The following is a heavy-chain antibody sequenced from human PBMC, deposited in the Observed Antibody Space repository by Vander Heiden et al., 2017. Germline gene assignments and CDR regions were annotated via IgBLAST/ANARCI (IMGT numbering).Heavy chain of an antibody. V-gene: IGHV1-2*02. Sequence: QVQLVQSGAEVKKPGASVKVSCKASGYTFTGYYMHWVRQAPGQGLEWMGWINPNSGGTNYAQKCQGRVTMTRDTSISTAYMELSRLRSDDTAVYYCATEYYYGSGLSFWGQGTLVTVSS. CDR3: ATEYYYGSGLSF. D-gene: IGHD3-10*01. CDR1: GYTFTGYY. CDR2: INPNSGGT. J-gene: IGHJ4*02.